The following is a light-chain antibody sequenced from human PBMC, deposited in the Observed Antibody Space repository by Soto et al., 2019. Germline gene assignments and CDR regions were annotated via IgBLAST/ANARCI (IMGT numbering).Light chain of an antibody. J-gene: IGLJ3*02. Sequence: QSALTQPPSASGSPGQSVTISCTGTSSDVGLYNFVSWYQQHPGKAPKLMIYDVSKRPSGVPDRFSGSKSGNTASLTISGLQAEDEADYYCCSYAGRGVFGGGTKLTVL. V-gene: IGLV2-8*01. CDR3: CSYAGRGV. CDR2: DVS. CDR1: SSDVGLYNF.